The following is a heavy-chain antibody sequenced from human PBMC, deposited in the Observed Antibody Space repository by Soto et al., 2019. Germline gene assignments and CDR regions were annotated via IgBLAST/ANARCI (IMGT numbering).Heavy chain of an antibody. V-gene: IGHV4-4*02. CDR3: ARELGYCSSTSCARGHYYYYGMDV. CDR2: IYHSGST. J-gene: IGHJ6*02. D-gene: IGHD2-2*01. CDR1: GGSISSSNW. Sequence: SETLSLTCAVSGGSISSSNWLSWVRQPPGKGLEWIGEIYHSGSTNYNPSLKSRVTISVDKSKNQFSLKLSSVTAADTAVYYCARELGYCSSTSCARGHYYYYGMDVWGQGTTVTVSS.